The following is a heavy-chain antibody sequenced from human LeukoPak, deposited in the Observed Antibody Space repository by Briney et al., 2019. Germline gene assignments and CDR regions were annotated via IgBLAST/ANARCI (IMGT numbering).Heavy chain of an antibody. V-gene: IGHV3-21*01. J-gene: IGHJ4*02. Sequence: GGSLRLSCAASGFTFRSYSMNWVRQAPATGLEWVSSISISSSYIYYADSVKGRFTISRDNAKNSLYLQMNSLRAEDTAVYYCARDAPFPIEGVPAASDYWGQGTLVTVSS. CDR1: GFTFRSYS. CDR2: ISISSSYI. D-gene: IGHD2-2*01. CDR3: ARDAPFPIEGVPAASDY.